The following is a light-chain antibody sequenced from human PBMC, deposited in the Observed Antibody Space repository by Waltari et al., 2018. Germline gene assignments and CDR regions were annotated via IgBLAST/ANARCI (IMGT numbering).Light chain of an antibody. CDR3: QQYNGYFTWT. CDR2: GAS. J-gene: IGKJ1*01. CDR1: QSITTS. V-gene: IGKV1-5*03. Sequence: DIQMTQSPSTLSASVGDTVIISCRASQSITTSLAWYQQKPGKAPDVLIYGASNLESGVPSRFSGSGSGTEFTLTISSLQPDDFATYYCQQYNGYFTWTFGQGTKVEIK.